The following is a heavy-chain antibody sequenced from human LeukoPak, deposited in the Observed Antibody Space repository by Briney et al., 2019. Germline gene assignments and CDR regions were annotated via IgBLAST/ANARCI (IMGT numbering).Heavy chain of an antibody. V-gene: IGHV4-59*02. Sequence: SETLSLTCTISGGSVSDYYWSWIRQSPGKGLEWIGYIYHTGSTSYSPSLKSRVTISADTSQNQFSLKLSSVTAADTAVYYCARDGYSGNDGLWGQGTLVTVSS. D-gene: IGHD5-12*01. CDR3: ARDGYSGNDGL. CDR1: GGSVSDYY. J-gene: IGHJ4*02. CDR2: IYHTGST.